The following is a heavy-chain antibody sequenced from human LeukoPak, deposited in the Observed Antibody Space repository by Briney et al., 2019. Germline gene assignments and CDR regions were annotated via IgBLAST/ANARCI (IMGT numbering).Heavy chain of an antibody. CDR2: LYSAGST. Sequence: PGGSLRLSCAASGFTVTTTYMSWVRQAPGKGLEWVSGLYSAGSTYYADSVKGRFAVSRDESKNTLYLQMNSLRAEDTAVYYCATSGYWGQGTLVTVSS. CDR3: ATSGY. V-gene: IGHV3-66*01. CDR1: GFTVTTTY. J-gene: IGHJ4*02.